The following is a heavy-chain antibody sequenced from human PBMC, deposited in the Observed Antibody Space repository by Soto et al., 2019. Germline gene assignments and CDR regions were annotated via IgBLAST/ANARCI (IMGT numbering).Heavy chain of an antibody. J-gene: IGHJ4*02. CDR1: GYTFTDYY. Sequence: ASVKVSCKASGYTFTDYYMHWVRQAPGQGLEWMGWINPKTGGTNYVQKFQGRVTMTTNTSISTAYMELSSLRSDDTAVYYCARGLHGYLAFWGQGTLVTVSS. CDR3: ARGLHGYLAF. CDR2: INPKTGGT. V-gene: IGHV1-2*02.